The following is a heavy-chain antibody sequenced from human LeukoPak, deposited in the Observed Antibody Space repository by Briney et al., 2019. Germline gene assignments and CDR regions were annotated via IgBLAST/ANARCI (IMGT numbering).Heavy chain of an antibody. CDR2: VSNTGTT. Sequence: TPSETLSLTCTVSGGSITSCFWDWIRQTPGKGLEWIGYVSNTGTTNYNPSLKSRVTISADTSKNQVSLKLTSVTAADTAVYYCARHSAPFGSDGTCYGGWFDPWGQGTLVIVSS. J-gene: IGHJ5*02. V-gene: IGHV4-59*08. CDR3: ARHSAPFGSDGTCYGGWFDP. D-gene: IGHD2-15*01. CDR1: GGSITSCF.